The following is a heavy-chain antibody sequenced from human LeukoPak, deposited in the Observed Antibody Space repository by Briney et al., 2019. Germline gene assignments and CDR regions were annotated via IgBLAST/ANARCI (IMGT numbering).Heavy chain of an antibody. CDR1: GFSFSDYS. D-gene: IGHD4-23*01. Sequence: GGSLRLSCVASGFSFSDYSMNWVRQAPGKGLEWVSSINSRSNDIYYADSVKGRFTISRDNAKNSLYLQMNSLRAEDTAVYYCARVHYFYGGNSEVYFDYWGQGTLVTVSS. CDR2: INSRSNDI. J-gene: IGHJ4*02. CDR3: ARVHYFYGGNSEVYFDY. V-gene: IGHV3-21*01.